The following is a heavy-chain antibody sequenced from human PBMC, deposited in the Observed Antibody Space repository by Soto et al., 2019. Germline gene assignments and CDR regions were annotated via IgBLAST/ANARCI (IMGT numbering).Heavy chain of an antibody. CDR2: ISYDGSNK. CDR1: GFTFSSYA. J-gene: IGHJ4*02. Sequence: QVQLVESGGGVVQPGRSLRLSCAASGFTFSSYAMHWVRQAPGKGLEWVAVISYDGSNKYYAHSVKGRFTISRDNSKNTLYLQMNSLRAEDTAVYYCASESTIIAVAGTDDFDYWGQGTLVTVSS. CDR3: ASESTIIAVAGTDDFDY. D-gene: IGHD6-19*01. V-gene: IGHV3-30-3*01.